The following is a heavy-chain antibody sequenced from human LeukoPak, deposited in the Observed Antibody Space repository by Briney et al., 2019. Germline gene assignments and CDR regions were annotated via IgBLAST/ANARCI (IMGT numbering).Heavy chain of an antibody. V-gene: IGHV3-74*01. CDR2: INRDGSDT. J-gene: IGHJ6*03. CDR3: ARAPYYDILTGYYSPYDYYMDF. D-gene: IGHD3-9*01. CDR1: AFTFSSYW. Sequence: GGSLRLSCAASAFTFSSYWMHWVRQAPGKGLVWVSRINRDGSDTKYADSVKGRFTISRDNAKNTLYLQMNSLRAEDTAVYYCARAPYYDILTGYYSPYDYYMDFWGKGTTVTVSS.